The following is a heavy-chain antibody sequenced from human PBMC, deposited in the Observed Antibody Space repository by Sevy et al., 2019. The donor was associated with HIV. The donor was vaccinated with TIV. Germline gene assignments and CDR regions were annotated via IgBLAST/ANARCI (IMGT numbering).Heavy chain of an antibody. CDR2: ISWNSDKI. D-gene: IGHD5-18*01. CDR3: AKAGVDTAMVQWPYMDV. CDR1: GFSFDDYV. V-gene: IGHV3-9*01. Sequence: LSLTCAASGFSFDDYVMHWVRQAPGKGLEWVSSISWNSDKISYADSVKGRFTTSRDNAKSSLYLQLNSLRVEDTALYYCAKAGVDTAMVQWPYMDVWGKGTTVTVSS. J-gene: IGHJ6*03.